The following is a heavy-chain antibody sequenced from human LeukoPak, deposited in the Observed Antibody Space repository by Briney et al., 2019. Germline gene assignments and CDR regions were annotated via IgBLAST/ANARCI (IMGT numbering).Heavy chain of an antibody. Sequence: GGSLRLSCAASGFTFSSYWMSWVRQAPGKGLEWVANIKQDGSEKYYVDSVKGRFTISRDNAKNSLYLQMNSLRAEDTAVYYCARGAIPHYCDSSGYYFPRAFDIWGQGTMVTVSS. V-gene: IGHV3-7*01. D-gene: IGHD3-22*01. CDR3: ARGAIPHYCDSSGYYFPRAFDI. J-gene: IGHJ3*02. CDR1: GFTFSSYW. CDR2: IKQDGSEK.